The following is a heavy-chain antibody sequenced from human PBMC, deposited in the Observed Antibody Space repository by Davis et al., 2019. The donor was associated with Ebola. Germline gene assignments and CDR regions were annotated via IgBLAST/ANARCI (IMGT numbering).Heavy chain of an antibody. Sequence: SVKVSCKASGNTISTYTIDWVRQAPEQGLEWMGGIIPLFGTTNYAQKFRGRVMITADKSTRIAYMELNSLTSEDTAVYYCARGPSVATAHYFDYWGQGTLVTVSS. V-gene: IGHV1-69*06. CDR1: GNTISTYT. CDR3: ARGPSVATAHYFDY. CDR2: IIPLFGTT. J-gene: IGHJ4*02. D-gene: IGHD2-21*02.